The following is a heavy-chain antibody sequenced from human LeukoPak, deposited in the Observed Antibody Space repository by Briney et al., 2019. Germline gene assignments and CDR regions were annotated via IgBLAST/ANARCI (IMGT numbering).Heavy chain of an antibody. CDR3: ARPTTVTTISADAFDI. D-gene: IGHD4-17*01. V-gene: IGHV3-7*01. CDR1: GFTFSSYW. Sequence: GGSLRLSCAASGFTFSSYWMSWVRQAPGKGLEWVANIKQDGSEKYYVDSVKGRFTISRDNAKNSLYLQMNSLRAEDSSVYYCARPTTVTTISADAFDIWGQGTMVTVSS. J-gene: IGHJ3*02. CDR2: IKQDGSEK.